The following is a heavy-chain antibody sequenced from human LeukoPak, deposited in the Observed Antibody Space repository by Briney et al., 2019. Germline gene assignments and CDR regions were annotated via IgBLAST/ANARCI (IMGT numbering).Heavy chain of an antibody. CDR3: ARDMYDTSGHLDY. V-gene: IGHV1-18*01. J-gene: IGHJ4*02. D-gene: IGHD3-22*01. CDR2: ISAYNGNT. Sequence: GASVKVSCKASGYTCTSYGISWVRQAPGQGLEWMGWISAYNGNTNYAQKVQGRVTMTTDTSTSTASMDLRSLRSDDTAVYYCARDMYDTSGHLDYWGQGTLVTVSS. CDR1: GYTCTSYG.